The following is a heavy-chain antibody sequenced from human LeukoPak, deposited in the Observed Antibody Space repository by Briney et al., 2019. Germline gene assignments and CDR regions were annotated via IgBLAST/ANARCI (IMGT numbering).Heavy chain of an antibody. CDR2: IYSGGST. J-gene: IGHJ6*02. CDR3: ARDIPPQLGYGKDV. V-gene: IGHV3-66*01. CDR1: GFTVSSNY. Sequence: GGSLRLSCAASGFTVSSNYMSWVRQAPGKGLEWVSVIYSGGSTYYADSVKGRFTISRDNSKNTLYLQMNSLRAEDTAVYYCARDIPPQLGYGKDVWGQGTTVTVSS. D-gene: IGHD6-6*01.